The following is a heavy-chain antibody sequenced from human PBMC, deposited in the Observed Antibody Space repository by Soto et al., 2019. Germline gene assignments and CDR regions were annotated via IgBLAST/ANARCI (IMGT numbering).Heavy chain of an antibody. D-gene: IGHD3-10*01. CDR2: INPNSGGT. J-gene: IGHJ6*02. V-gene: IGHV1-2*04. CDR3: ARGGSGSFRYYYYGMDV. Sequence: ASVKVSCKASGYTFTGYYMHWVRQAPGQGLEWMGWINPNSGGTNYAQKFQGWVTMTRDTSISTAYMELSRLRSDDTAVYYCARGGSGSFRYYYYGMDVWGQGTTVTVSS. CDR1: GYTFTGYY.